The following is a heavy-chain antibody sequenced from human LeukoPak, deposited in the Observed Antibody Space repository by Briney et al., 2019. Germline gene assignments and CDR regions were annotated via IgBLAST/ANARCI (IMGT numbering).Heavy chain of an antibody. Sequence: ASVKVSCKASGYTFTSYYMHWVRQAPGQGLEWMGIINPSGGSTSYAQKFQGRVTMTRDMSTSTVYMELSSLRSEDTAVYYCARGMEYYYDSSGYYSPSFDYWGQGTLVTVSS. CDR2: INPSGGST. CDR3: ARGMEYYYDSSGYYSPSFDY. V-gene: IGHV1-46*01. J-gene: IGHJ4*02. D-gene: IGHD3-22*01. CDR1: GYTFTSYY.